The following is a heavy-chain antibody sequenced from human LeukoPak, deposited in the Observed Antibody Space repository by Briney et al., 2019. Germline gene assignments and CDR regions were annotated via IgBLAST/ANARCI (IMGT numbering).Heavy chain of an antibody. D-gene: IGHD3-22*01. J-gene: IGHJ6*03. CDR1: GYTFTSYD. CDR3: ARVGVIGSPYYYYMDV. CDR2: MNPNSGNT. V-gene: IGHV1-8*03. Sequence: VKVSCKASGYTFTSYDINWVRQATGQGLEWMGWMNPNSGNTGYAQKFQGRVTITRNTSISTAYMELSSLRSEDTAVYYCARVGVIGSPYYYYMDVWGKGTTVTVS.